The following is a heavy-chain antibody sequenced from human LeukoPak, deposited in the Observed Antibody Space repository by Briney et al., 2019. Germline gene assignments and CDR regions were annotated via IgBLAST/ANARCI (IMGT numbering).Heavy chain of an antibody. J-gene: IGHJ4*02. D-gene: IGHD3-10*01. V-gene: IGHV1-2*02. Sequence: GASVKVSCKASGYTFTGYYMHWVRQAPGQGLEWMGWINPNSGGTNYAQKFQGRVTMTRDTSISTAYMELSRLRSDDTAVYYCARGPDYYGSGGNDYWGQGTLVTVSS. CDR2: INPNSGGT. CDR3: ARGPDYYGSGGNDY. CDR1: GYTFTGYY.